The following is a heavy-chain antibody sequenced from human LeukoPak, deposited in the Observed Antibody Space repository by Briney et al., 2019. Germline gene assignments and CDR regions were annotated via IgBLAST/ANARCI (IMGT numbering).Heavy chain of an antibody. CDR2: IIPIFGTA. Sequence: SVKVSCKASGGTFSSYAISWVRQAPGQGLEWMGGIIPIFGTANYAQKFQGRVTITADESTSTAYIELSSLRSEDTAVYYCARGAADAAIPYGMDVWGKGTTVTVSS. CDR3: ARGAADAAIPYGMDV. D-gene: IGHD5-18*01. J-gene: IGHJ6*04. CDR1: GGTFSSYA. V-gene: IGHV1-69*13.